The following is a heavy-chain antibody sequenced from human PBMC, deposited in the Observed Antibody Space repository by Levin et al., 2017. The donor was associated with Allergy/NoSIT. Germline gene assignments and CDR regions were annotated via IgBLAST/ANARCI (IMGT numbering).Heavy chain of an antibody. Sequence: SETLSLTCVVSGYSISSGYFWGWIRQPPGKGLEWIGRIYHSGSTDYNPSLKSRVTMSVDTSKNQFSLNLSSVTAADTAVYYCARDNGGPLDAFDIWGQGTMVTVSS. V-gene: IGHV4-38-2*02. CDR3: ARDNGGPLDAFDI. CDR1: GYSISSGYF. D-gene: IGHD3-16*01. CDR2: IYHSGST. J-gene: IGHJ3*02.